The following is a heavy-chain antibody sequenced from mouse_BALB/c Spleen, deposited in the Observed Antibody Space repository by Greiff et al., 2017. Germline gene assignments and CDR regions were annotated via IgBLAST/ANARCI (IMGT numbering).Heavy chain of an antibody. Sequence: VQLQQSGPELMKPGASVKISCKASGYSFTSYYMHWVKQSHGKSLEWIGYIDPFNGGTSYNQKFKGKATLTVDKSSSTAYMHLSSLTSEDSAVYYCARRGDGYDVRAMDYWGQGTSVTVSS. CDR2: IDPFNGGT. V-gene: IGHV1S135*01. J-gene: IGHJ4*01. CDR1: GYSFTSYY. D-gene: IGHD2-2*01. CDR3: ARRGDGYDVRAMDY.